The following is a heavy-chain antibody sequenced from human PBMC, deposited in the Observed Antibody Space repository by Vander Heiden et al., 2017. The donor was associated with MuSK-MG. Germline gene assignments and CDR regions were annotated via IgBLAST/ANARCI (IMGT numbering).Heavy chain of an antibody. D-gene: IGHD3-3*01. Sequence: QVQLQESGPGLVKPSETLSLTCSVSGASVTCYNYFWTWIRQPPGKGLEWIGFIDYVGATNYNPSLESRVTISVATSTNQFSMKLSSVTAADTAVYYCVAMTRLFRFDPWGQGSLVTVSS. CDR3: VAMTRLFRFDP. J-gene: IGHJ5*02. CDR1: GASVTCYNYF. V-gene: IGHV4-61*01. CDR2: IDYVGAT.